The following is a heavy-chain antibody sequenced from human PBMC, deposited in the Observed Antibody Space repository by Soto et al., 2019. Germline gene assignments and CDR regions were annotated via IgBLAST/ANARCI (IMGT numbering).Heavy chain of an antibody. CDR3: AKVRGVTHYFDY. V-gene: IGHV3-9*01. J-gene: IGHJ4*02. D-gene: IGHD3-10*01. Sequence: EVQLVESGGGLVQPGRSLRLSCAASGFTFDDYAMHWVRQAPGKGLEWVSGISWNSGSIGYADSVKGRFTISRDNAKNSLYLQMNSLRAEDTALYYCAKVRGVTHYFDYWGQGTLVTVSS. CDR2: ISWNSGSI. CDR1: GFTFDDYA.